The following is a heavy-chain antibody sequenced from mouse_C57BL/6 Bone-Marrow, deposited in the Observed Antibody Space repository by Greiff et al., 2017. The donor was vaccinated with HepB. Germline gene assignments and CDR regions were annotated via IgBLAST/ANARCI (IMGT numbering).Heavy chain of an antibody. Sequence: VQGVESGAELAKPGASVKLSCKASGYTFTSYWMHWVKQRPGQGLEWIGYINPSSGYTKYNQKFKDKATLTADKSSSTAYMQLRSLTYEDSAVYYCAKEVYGNFDYWGQGTTLTVSS. J-gene: IGHJ2*01. CDR3: AKEVYGNFDY. D-gene: IGHD2-1*01. CDR2: INPSSGYT. CDR1: GYTFTSYW. V-gene: IGHV1-7*01.